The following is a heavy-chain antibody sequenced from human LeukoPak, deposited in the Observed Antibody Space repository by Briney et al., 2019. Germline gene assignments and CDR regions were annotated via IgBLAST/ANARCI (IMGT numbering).Heavy chain of an antibody. CDR2: IYYSVST. J-gene: IGHJ3*02. CDR3: ARDEPGGAFDI. CDR1: GGSLRSYY. D-gene: IGHD3-10*01. Sequence: NPSETLSLTCTVSGGSLRSYYWSWTRHPPGKGLEWMGYIYYSVSTNYTPSLKSRVTISVDTSTNHCSLKRSSVTAADTAVYYSARDEPGGAFDIWGQRTMVTVSS. V-gene: IGHV4-59*13.